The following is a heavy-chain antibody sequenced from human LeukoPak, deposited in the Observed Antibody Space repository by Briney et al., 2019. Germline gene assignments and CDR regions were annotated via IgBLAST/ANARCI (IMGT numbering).Heavy chain of an antibody. CDR3: ARGGALYYDIWD. V-gene: IGHV1-2*02. Sequence: ASVKVSCKASGYTFTGYYMHWVRQAPGQGLEWMEWINPNSGGTRYAQKFQSGVTMTRDTSISTAYMELSRLRSDDTAVYYCARGGALYYDIWDWGQGTLVAVSS. D-gene: IGHD3-9*01. CDR2: INPNSGGT. CDR1: GYTFTGYY. J-gene: IGHJ4*02.